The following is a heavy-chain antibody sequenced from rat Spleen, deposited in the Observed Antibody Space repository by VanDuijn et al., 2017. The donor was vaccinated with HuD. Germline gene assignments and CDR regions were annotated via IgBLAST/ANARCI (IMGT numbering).Heavy chain of an antibody. CDR3: TRDPQSGRGFDY. CDR1: GFTFSSYG. CDR2: ISSSSNT. Sequence: VQLVESGGGLVQPGKSLKLSCSASGFTFSSYGMHWIRQAPGQGLDWIAYISSSSNTVYADEVKGRFTISRDNAKNTLYLQLNSLKSEDTAIYYCTRDPQSGRGFDYWGQGVMVTVSS. D-gene: IGHD3-1*01. V-gene: IGHV5-62*01. J-gene: IGHJ2*01.